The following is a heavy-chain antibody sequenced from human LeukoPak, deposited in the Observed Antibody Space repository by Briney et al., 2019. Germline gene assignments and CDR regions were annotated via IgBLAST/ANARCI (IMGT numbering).Heavy chain of an antibody. CDR1: GFTFSSYA. CDR3: ARDRNDFWSGYYTYYFDY. J-gene: IGHJ4*02. D-gene: IGHD3-3*01. Sequence: PGRSLRLSCAASGFTFSSYAMPWVRQAPGKGLEWMAVISYDGSNKYYADSVKGRFTISRDNSKNTLYLQMNSLRAEDTAVYYCARDRNDFWSGYYTYYFDYWGQGTLVTVSS. CDR2: ISYDGSNK. V-gene: IGHV3-30-3*01.